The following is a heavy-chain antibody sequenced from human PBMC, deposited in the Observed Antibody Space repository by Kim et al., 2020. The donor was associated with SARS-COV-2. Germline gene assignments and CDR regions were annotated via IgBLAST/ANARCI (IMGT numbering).Heavy chain of an antibody. V-gene: IGHV3-48*02. D-gene: IGHD1-26*01. CDR2: ISSSSSTI. CDR1: GFTFSSYS. CDR3: ARVKIGGLDAFDI. Sequence: GGYLRLSCAASGFTFSSYSMNWVRQAPGKGLEWVSYISSSSSTIYYADSVKGRFTISRDNAKNSLYLQMNSLRDEDTAVYYCARVKIGGLDAFDIWGQGTMVTVSS. J-gene: IGHJ3*02.